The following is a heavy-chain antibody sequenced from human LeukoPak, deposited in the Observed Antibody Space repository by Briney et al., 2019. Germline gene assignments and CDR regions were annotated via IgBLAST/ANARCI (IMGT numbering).Heavy chain of an antibody. CDR3: ASGATSGIRPGYCSGGSCYSFNRLDY. CDR1: GGTFSSYA. V-gene: IGHV1-69*04. D-gene: IGHD2-15*01. CDR2: IIPILGIA. Sequence: SVKVSCKASGGTFSSYAISWVRQAPGQGLEWMGRIIPILGIANYAQKFQGRVTITADKSTSTAYMELSSLRSEDTAVYYCASGATSGIRPGYCSGGSCYSFNRLDYWGQGTLVTVSS. J-gene: IGHJ4*02.